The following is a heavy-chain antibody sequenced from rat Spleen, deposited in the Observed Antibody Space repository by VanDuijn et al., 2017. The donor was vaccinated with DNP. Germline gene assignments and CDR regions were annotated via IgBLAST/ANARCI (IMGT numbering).Heavy chain of an antibody. CDR1: GXXXSDXX. CDR2: LFYDGSRT. J-gene: IGHJ2*01. D-gene: IGHD1-10*01. Sequence: EVQLMESGGGXXQPGXXLKLSXXXSGXXXSDXXXAXXXQAXXXGLXWFATLFYDGSRTYYRDSVKGRFTISRENAKSTLYLQMDSLRSEDTATYYCATRATTDYWGQGVMVTVSS. CDR3: ATRATTDY. V-gene: IGHV5S10*01.